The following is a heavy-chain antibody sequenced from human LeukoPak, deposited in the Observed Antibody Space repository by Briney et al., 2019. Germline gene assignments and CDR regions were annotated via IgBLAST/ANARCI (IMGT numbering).Heavy chain of an antibody. CDR2: ISSSSSYI. CDR3: ARAGGHYDFWRGYPGNWFDP. V-gene: IGHV3-21*01. CDR1: GFTFSSYS. Sequence: GGSLRLSCAASGFTFSSYSMNWVRQAPGKGLEWVSSISSSSSYIYYADSVKGRFTISRDNAKNSLYLQMNSLRAEDTAVYYCARAGGHYDFWRGYPGNWFDPWGQGTLVTVSS. D-gene: IGHD3-3*01. J-gene: IGHJ5*02.